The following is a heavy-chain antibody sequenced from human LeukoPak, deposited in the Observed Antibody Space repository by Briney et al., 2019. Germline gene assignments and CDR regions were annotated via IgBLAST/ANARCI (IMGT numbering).Heavy chain of an antibody. CDR2: INPSGGST. CDR1: GYTFTSYY. CDR3: ARASGGQNWFDP. V-gene: IGHV1-46*01. Sequence: GASVKVSCTASGYTFTSYYMHWVRQAPGQGLEWMGIINPSGGSTSYAQKFQGRVTMTRDMSTGTVYMELSSLRSEDTAVYYCARASGGQNWFDPWGQGTLVTVSS. D-gene: IGHD1-26*01. J-gene: IGHJ5*02.